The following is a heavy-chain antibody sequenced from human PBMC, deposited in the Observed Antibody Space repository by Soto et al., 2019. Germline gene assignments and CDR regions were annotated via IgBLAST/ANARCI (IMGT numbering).Heavy chain of an antibody. CDR2: IYYSGST. CDR3: ARLREQWLAQGDWFDP. J-gene: IGHJ5*02. CDR1: GGSISSYY. D-gene: IGHD6-19*01. Sequence: SETLSLTCTVSGGSISSYYWSWIRQPPGKGLEWIGYIYYSGSTNYNPSLKSRVTISVDTSKNQFSLKLSSVTAADTAVYYCARLREQWLAQGDWFDPWGQGTLVTVSS. V-gene: IGHV4-59*08.